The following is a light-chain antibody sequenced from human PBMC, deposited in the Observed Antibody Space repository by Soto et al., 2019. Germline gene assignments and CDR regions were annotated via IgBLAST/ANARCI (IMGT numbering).Light chain of an antibody. Sequence: QSALTQPPSASGSPGQSVTISCTGTSSDVGGHNFVSWYQQHPGKAPKFLIYEVTKRTSGVPDRFSGSKSGITASLTVSGLQADDEAYYYCSAYAGNNNPVIFGGGTKLTVL. J-gene: IGLJ2*01. CDR2: EVT. CDR3: SAYAGNNNPVI. V-gene: IGLV2-8*01. CDR1: SSDVGGHNF.